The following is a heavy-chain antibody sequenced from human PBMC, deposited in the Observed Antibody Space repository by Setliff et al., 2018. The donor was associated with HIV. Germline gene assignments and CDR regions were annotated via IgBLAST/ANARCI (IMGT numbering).Heavy chain of an antibody. D-gene: IGHD6-13*01. CDR2: IYFSGST. J-gene: IGHJ4*02. Sequence: SETLSLTCTVSGGSISSHYWNWIRQPPGKGLEWIGSIYFSGSTNYNPSLKSRVTISVDTSKNQFSLKLSSATAADTAVYYCASSYSSSWSYFDYWGQGTLVTVSS. CDR3: ASSYSSSWSYFDY. V-gene: IGHV4-59*11. CDR1: GGSISSHY.